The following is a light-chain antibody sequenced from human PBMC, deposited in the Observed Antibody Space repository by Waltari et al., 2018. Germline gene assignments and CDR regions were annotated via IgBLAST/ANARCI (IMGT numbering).Light chain of an antibody. CDR3: FSFVAANSFV. CDR2: GAT. Sequence: QSALTQPASVSGSPGQSITLSCTGTSNAIGTYDLVPWYQQRPGEAPKPLMYGATKRPSGVSNRFSGSKSGKTASLTISGLQTEDEADYYCFSFVAANSFVFGPGTKVTVL. CDR1: SNAIGTYDL. V-gene: IGLV2-23*01. J-gene: IGLJ1*01.